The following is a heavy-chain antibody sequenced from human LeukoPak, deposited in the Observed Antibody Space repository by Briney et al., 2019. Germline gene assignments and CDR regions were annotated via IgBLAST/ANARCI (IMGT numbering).Heavy chain of an antibody. D-gene: IGHD6-19*01. V-gene: IGHV3-30*04. J-gene: IGHJ4*02. CDR1: GFTFSSYA. CDR2: ISYDGSNK. CDR3: ARVAGIAVAGDY. Sequence: GGSLSLSCAASGFTFSSYAMHWVRQAPGKGLEWVAVISYDGSNKYYADSVKGRFTISRDNSKNTLYLQMNSLRAEDTAVYYCARVAGIAVAGDYWGQGTLVTVSS.